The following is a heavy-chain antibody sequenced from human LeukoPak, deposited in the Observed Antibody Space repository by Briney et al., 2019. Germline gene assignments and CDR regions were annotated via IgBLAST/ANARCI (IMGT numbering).Heavy chain of an antibody. Sequence: GGSLRLSCAASGFTFSSYWMHWVRHAPGKGLEWVSSIASKSSYIYYADSVKGRFTTSRDNAKNSLYLQMTNLRAEDTAVYYCARDFGGTRGMDVWGQGTTVSVSS. J-gene: IGHJ6*02. D-gene: IGHD3-16*01. V-gene: IGHV3-21*01. CDR2: IASKSSYI. CDR1: GFTFSSYW. CDR3: ARDFGGTRGMDV.